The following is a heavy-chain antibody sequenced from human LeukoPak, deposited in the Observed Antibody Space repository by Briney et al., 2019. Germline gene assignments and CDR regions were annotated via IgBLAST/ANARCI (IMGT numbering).Heavy chain of an antibody. CDR3: ARRFRGGYCSGGSCYSKDWALWNTFDY. V-gene: IGHV3-48*01. Sequence: GGSLRLSCAASGFTFSSYSMNWVRQAPGKGLEWVSYISSSSSTIYYADSVKGRFTISIDNAKNSLYLQMNSLRAEDTAVYYCARRFRGGYCSGGSCYSKDWALWNTFDYWGQGTLVTVSS. J-gene: IGHJ4*02. CDR2: ISSSSSTI. CDR1: GFTFSSYS. D-gene: IGHD2-15*01.